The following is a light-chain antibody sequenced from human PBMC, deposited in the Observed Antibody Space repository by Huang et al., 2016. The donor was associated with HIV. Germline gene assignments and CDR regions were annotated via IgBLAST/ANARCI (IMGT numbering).Light chain of an antibody. CDR3: QQGNNSPFT. V-gene: IGKV1D-12*01. Sequence: RVTITCRTSQGISSWLAWYQQKPGKAPKLLIYAASSLQSGVPSRFSGSGSGTDFTLTISSPQPEDFGTYYCQQGNNSPFTFGQGTKLDIK. CDR2: AAS. J-gene: IGKJ2*01. CDR1: QGISSW.